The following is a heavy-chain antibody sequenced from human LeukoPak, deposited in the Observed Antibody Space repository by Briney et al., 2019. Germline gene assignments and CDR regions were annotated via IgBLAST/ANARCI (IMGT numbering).Heavy chain of an antibody. Sequence: NASETLSLTCTVSGGSISSGGYYWSWIRQHPGKGLEWIGYIYYSGSTNYNPSLKSRVTISVDTSKNQFSLKLSSATAADTAVYYCARHQPYGDYVAAEFPFDYWGQGTLVTVSS. V-gene: IGHV4-61*08. CDR1: GGSISSGGYY. CDR3: ARHQPYGDYVAAEFPFDY. J-gene: IGHJ4*02. CDR2: IYYSGST. D-gene: IGHD4-17*01.